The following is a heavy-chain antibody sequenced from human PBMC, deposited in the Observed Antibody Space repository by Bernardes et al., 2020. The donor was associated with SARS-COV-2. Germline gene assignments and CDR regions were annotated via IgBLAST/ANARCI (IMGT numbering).Heavy chain of an antibody. CDR1: GFSFGDYA. J-gene: IGHJ4*02. Sequence: GGSLRLSRAASGFSFGDYAMHWVRQAPGKGLEWVSGISWNSGSKGYADSVRGRLTISRDNAKNSLYLQMNSLRPEDTALYYCAKSRDSGWLEVFDDWGQGTLVTVSS. D-gene: IGHD6-19*01. V-gene: IGHV3-9*01. CDR3: AKSRDSGWLEVFDD. CDR2: ISWNSGSK.